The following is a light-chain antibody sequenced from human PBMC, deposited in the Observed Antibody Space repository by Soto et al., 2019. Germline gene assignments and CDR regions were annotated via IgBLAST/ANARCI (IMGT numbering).Light chain of an antibody. J-gene: IGLJ1*01. Sequence: QSVLTQPPSVSGAPGQRVTISCTGSSSNIGAGYDVHWYQQLPGTAPKLPIYGNSNRPSGVPDRFSGSKSGTSASLAITGLQAEDEADYYCQSYDSSLSGLQGVFGTGTKVTVL. CDR2: GNS. V-gene: IGLV1-40*01. CDR3: QSYDSSLSGLQGV. CDR1: SSNIGAGYD.